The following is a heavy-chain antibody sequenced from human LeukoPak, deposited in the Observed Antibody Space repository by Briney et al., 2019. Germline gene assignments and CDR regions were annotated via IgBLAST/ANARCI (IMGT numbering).Heavy chain of an antibody. D-gene: IGHD3-10*01. CDR3: ARRSGHGSGSYYLFDY. J-gene: IGHJ4*02. Sequence: GESLKISCKGSGYSFSNYWIAWVRQIPGKGLEWMGIIYPGDSDTRYSPSFQGQVTISADKSIRTAYLQWSSLKASDTAMYYRARRSGHGSGSYYLFDYWGQGTLVTVSS. CDR1: GYSFSNYW. CDR2: IYPGDSDT. V-gene: IGHV5-51*01.